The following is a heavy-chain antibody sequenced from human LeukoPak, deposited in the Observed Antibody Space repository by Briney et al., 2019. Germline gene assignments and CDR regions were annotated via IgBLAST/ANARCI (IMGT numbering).Heavy chain of an antibody. J-gene: IGHJ3*02. V-gene: IGHV1-2*02. CDR2: INPNSGGT. D-gene: IGHD2-15*01. CDR1: GYTFTGYY. Sequence: ASVKVSCKASGYTFTGYYMHWVRQAPGQGLEWMGWINPNSGGTNYAQKFQGRVTMTRDTSISTAYMELSRLRSDDTAVYYCARDVVIAATGAFDIWGQGTMVTVSS. CDR3: ARDVVIAATGAFDI.